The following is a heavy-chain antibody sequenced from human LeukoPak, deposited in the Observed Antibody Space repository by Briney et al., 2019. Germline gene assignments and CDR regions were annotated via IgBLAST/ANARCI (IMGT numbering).Heavy chain of an antibody. CDR2: IYHSGST. V-gene: IGHV4-38-2*02. J-gene: IGHJ4*02. CDR3: ARDCDFWSGYYGGGGDY. D-gene: IGHD3-3*01. CDR1: GYSISSGYY. Sequence: SETLSLTCIVSGYSISSGYYWGWIRQPPGKGLEWTGSIYHSGSTYYNPSLKSRVTISVDTSKNQFSLKLSSVTAADTAVYYCARDCDFWSGYYGGGGDYWGQGTLVTVSS.